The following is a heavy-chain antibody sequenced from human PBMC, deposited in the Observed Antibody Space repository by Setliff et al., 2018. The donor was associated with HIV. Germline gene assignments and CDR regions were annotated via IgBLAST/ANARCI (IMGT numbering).Heavy chain of an antibody. Sequence: PSETLSLTCAVYGGSFSSYYWSWIRQPPGKGLEWIGEINHSGSTNYSPSLKSRVTISVDTSKNQFSLKLSSVTAADTAVYYCARDNSYYYGSGSHYWYGMDVWGQGTTVTVSS. CDR1: GGSFSSYY. J-gene: IGHJ6*01. CDR3: ARDNSYYYGSGSHYWYGMDV. V-gene: IGHV4-34*01. CDR2: INHSGST. D-gene: IGHD3-10*01.